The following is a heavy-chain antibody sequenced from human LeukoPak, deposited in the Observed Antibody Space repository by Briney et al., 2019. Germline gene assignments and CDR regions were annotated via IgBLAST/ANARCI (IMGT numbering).Heavy chain of an antibody. J-gene: IGHJ4*02. CDR2: INPNSGGT. V-gene: IGHV1-2*02. Sequence: ASVKVSCKASGYTFTGYYMHWVRQAPGQGLEWMGWINPNSGGTNYAQKFQGRVTMTRDTSISTAYMELSRLRSDDTAVYYCARGPVGYCSSTSCSSELDYWGQGTLVTVSS. D-gene: IGHD2-2*01. CDR3: ARGPVGYCSSTSCSSELDY. CDR1: GYTFTGYY.